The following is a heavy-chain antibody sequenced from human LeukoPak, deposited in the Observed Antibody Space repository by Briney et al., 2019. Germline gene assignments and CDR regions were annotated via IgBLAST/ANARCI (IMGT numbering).Heavy chain of an antibody. D-gene: IGHD1-1*01. V-gene: IGHV3-48*04. CDR2: ISSSGSTI. CDR1: GFTFSSYG. J-gene: IGHJ4*02. CDR3: TSRLDEGVLDRDY. Sequence: GGSLRLSCAASGFTFSSYGMHWVRQAPGKGLEWVSYISSSGSTIYYADSVKGRFTISRDNAKNSLYLQMNSLKAEDTAVYYCTSRLDEGVLDRDYWGQGTLVTVSS.